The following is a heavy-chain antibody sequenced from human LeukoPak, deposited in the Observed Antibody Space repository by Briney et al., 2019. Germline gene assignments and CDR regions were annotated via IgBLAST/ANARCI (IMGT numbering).Heavy chain of an antibody. D-gene: IGHD3-22*01. CDR3: AREAMIGYYFDY. V-gene: IGHV3-74*01. CDR2: INSDGSST. CDR1: GFTFSSYW. Sequence: GRSLRLSCAASGFTFSSYWMHWVRQAPGKGLVWVSRINSDGSSTSYADSVKGRFTISRDNAKNTLYLQMNSLRAEDTAVYYCAREAMIGYYFDYWGQGTLVTVSS. J-gene: IGHJ4*02.